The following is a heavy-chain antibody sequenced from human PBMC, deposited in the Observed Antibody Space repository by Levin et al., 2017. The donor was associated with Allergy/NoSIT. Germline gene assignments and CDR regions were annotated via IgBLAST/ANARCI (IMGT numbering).Heavy chain of an antibody. CDR1: GYSFTSDW. CDR3: ARLVGGWVGKLDL. CDR2: IYPGDSDT. J-gene: IGHJ5*02. D-gene: IGHD1-26*01. Sequence: KVSCKGSGYSFTSDWIAWVRQMTGKGLEWMGIIYPGDSDTRYSPSFQGQVTISADKSIAYLQWSSLKASDTAMYYCARLVGGWVGKLDLWGQGTLVAVSS. V-gene: IGHV5-51*01.